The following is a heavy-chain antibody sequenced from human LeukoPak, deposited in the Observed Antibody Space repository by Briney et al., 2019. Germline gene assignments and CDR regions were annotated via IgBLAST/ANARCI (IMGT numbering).Heavy chain of an antibody. Sequence: PSETLSLTCAVYGGSFSGYYWSWIRQPPGKGLEWIGEINHSGSTNYNPSLKSRVTISVDTSKNQFSLKLSSVTAADTAVYYCARHKAVFWSGLSRGYYFDYWGQGALVTVSS. D-gene: IGHD3-3*01. J-gene: IGHJ4*02. CDR2: INHSGST. CDR3: ARHKAVFWSGLSRGYYFDY. V-gene: IGHV4-34*01. CDR1: GGSFSGYY.